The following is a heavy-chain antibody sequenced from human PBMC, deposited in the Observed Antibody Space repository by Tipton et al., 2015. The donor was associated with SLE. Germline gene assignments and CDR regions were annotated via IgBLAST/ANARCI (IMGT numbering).Heavy chain of an antibody. CDR3: AREGEAARQGTYFDL. CDR1: GFTFSDYY. CDR2: IYSGDGT. Sequence: GSLRLSCAASGFTFSDYYMSWIRQAPGKGLEWVSDIYSGDGTNYADSVKGRFTISRDNSKNTLYLQMNSLRAEDTALYYCAREGEAARQGTYFDLWGRGTLVTVSS. V-gene: IGHV3-53*01. D-gene: IGHD6-6*01. J-gene: IGHJ2*01.